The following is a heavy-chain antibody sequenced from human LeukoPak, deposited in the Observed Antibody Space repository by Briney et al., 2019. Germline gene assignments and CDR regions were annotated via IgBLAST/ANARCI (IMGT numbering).Heavy chain of an antibody. CDR2: ISGSGGST. CDR1: GFTFSSYA. Sequence: GGSLRLSCAASGFTFSSYAMSWVRQAPGKGLEWVSAISGSGGSTYYADSVKGRFTISRDNSKNTLYLQMNSLRAEDMAVYYCAAGPSSGYYHGTDYWGQGTLVTVSS. D-gene: IGHD3-22*01. J-gene: IGHJ4*02. V-gene: IGHV3-23*01. CDR3: AAGPSSGYYHGTDY.